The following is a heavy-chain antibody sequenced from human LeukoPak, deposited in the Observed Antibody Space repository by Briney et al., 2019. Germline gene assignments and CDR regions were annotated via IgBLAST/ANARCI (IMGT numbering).Heavy chain of an antibody. D-gene: IGHD2-15*01. J-gene: IGHJ6*02. CDR1: GYTFTDHY. CDR2: INPSGGST. CDR3: ARVVGGYCSGGSCYPPIDYYGMDV. V-gene: IGHV1-46*01. Sequence: GASVKVSCKALGYTFTDHYFHWLRQAPGQGLEWMGIINPSGGSTSYAQKFQGRVTMTRDTSTSTVYMELSSLRSEDTAVYYCARVVGGYCSGGSCYPPIDYYGMDVWGQGTTVTVSS.